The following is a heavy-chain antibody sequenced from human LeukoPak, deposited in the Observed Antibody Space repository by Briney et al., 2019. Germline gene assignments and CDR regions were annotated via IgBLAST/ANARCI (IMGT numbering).Heavy chain of an antibody. J-gene: IGHJ3*02. V-gene: IGHV2-70*11. CDR2: IDWDDDK. Sequence: SGPALVKPTQTLTLTCTFSGFSLSTSGMCVSWIRQPPGKALECLARIDWDDDKYYSTSLKTRLTISKDTSKNQVVLTMTNMDPVDTATYYCARYRIAVAGTNGGGGRAFDIWGQGTMVTVSS. CDR1: GFSLSTSGMC. D-gene: IGHD6-19*01. CDR3: ARYRIAVAGTNGGGGRAFDI.